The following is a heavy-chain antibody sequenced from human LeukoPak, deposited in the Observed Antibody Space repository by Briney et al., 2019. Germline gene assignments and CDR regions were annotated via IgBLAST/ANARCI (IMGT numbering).Heavy chain of an antibody. V-gene: IGHV3-23*01. J-gene: IGHJ5*02. D-gene: IGHD1-26*01. CDR3: AKWGYSGSYYSWFDP. Sequence: GGSLRLSCAASGFTVSSNYMSWVRQAPGKGLEWVSAISGSGGSTYYADSVKGRFTISRDNSKNTLYLQMNSLRAEDTAVYYCAKWGYSGSYYSWFDPWGQGTLVTVSS. CDR1: GFTVSSNY. CDR2: ISGSGGST.